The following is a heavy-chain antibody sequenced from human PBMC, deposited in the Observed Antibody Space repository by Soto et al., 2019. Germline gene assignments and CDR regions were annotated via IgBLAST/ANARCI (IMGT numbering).Heavy chain of an antibody. CDR1: GYSFTSYW. CDR2: IYPGVSDT. D-gene: IGHD3-10*01. V-gene: IGHV5-51*01. J-gene: IGHJ4*02. Sequence: PGESLKISCKDSGYSFTSYWIGLMRQMPGKSLEWMGIIYPGVSDTRYSPSFQGQVTISADKSISTAYLQWSSLKASDTAMYYCARSLMVRGVTEIDYWGQGTLVTVSS. CDR3: ARSLMVRGVTEIDY.